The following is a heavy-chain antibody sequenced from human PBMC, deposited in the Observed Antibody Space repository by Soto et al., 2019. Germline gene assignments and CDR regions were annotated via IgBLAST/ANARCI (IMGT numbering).Heavy chain of an antibody. CDR3: ARWGIHLLPDS. D-gene: IGHD2-2*01. CDR2: VYHTGSS. Sequence: SETLCVTCAVSDGSISSDDYSWSWLRQPPGKGLEWIGYVYHTGSSYYNPSLKSRVTISIDTSKNQFSLKLTSVTAADTAIYYCARWGIHLLPDSRGPGPLVT. J-gene: IGHJ1*01. V-gene: IGHV4-30-2*01. CDR1: DGSISSDDYS.